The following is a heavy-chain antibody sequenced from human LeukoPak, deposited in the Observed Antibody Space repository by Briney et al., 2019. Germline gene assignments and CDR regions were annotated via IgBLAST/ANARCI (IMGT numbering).Heavy chain of an antibody. V-gene: IGHV4-4*07. Sequence: SETLSLTCPVSGGSITFYYWSWIRQPAGKGLEWIGRIYSTGSTDYNPSLKSRVTISLDTSMNQFSLKLSSVTAADTAVYYCARGRFPGIAAAGLFDYWGQGTLVTVSS. J-gene: IGHJ4*02. CDR1: GGSITFYY. CDR3: ARGRFPGIAAAGLFDY. D-gene: IGHD6-13*01. CDR2: IYSTGST.